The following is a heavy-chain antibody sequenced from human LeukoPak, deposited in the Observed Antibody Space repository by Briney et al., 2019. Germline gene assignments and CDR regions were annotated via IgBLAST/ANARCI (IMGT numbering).Heavy chain of an antibody. D-gene: IGHD6-19*01. Sequence: GGSLRLSCAASGFTFSSYAMNWVRQAPGKGLEWVSGISGSGGRTYYADSVKGRFTIFRDNSNNTLNLQMNSLRAEDTAVYYCAKGKDSSGTWDYFDYWGQGTLVTVSS. CDR2: ISGSGGRT. CDR3: AKGKDSSGTWDYFDY. V-gene: IGHV3-23*01. CDR1: GFTFSSYA. J-gene: IGHJ4*02.